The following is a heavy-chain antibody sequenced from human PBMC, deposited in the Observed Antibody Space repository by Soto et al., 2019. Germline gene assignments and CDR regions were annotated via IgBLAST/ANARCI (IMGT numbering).Heavy chain of an antibody. CDR2: ISSSSSYI. CDR1: GFTFSSYS. V-gene: IGHV3-21*01. Sequence: PWGSLRLSCAASGFTFSSYSMNWVRQAPGKGLEWVSSISSSSSYIYYADSVKGRFTISRDNAKNSLYLQMNSLRAEDTAVYYCARDLYSSSARYFDYWGQGTLVTVSS. D-gene: IGHD6-6*01. CDR3: ARDLYSSSARYFDY. J-gene: IGHJ4*02.